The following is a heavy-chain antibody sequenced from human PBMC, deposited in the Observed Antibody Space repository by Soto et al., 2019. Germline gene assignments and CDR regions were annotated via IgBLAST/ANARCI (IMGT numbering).Heavy chain of an antibody. CDR1: GGTFSSYS. Sequence: ASVKVACKASGGTFSSYSISWVRQAPGQGLEWMGGIIPIFGTANYAQKFQGRVTITADESTSTAYMELSSLRSEDTAVYYCARESEDGGSYYPVFDYWGQGTLVTVSS. CDR2: IIPIFGTA. D-gene: IGHD1-26*01. J-gene: IGHJ4*02. V-gene: IGHV1-69*13. CDR3: ARESEDGGSYYPVFDY.